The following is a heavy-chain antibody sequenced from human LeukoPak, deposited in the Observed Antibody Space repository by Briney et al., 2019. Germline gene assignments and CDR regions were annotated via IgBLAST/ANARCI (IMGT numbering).Heavy chain of an antibody. D-gene: IGHD3-16*01. J-gene: IGHJ4*02. CDR3: ARETDVSHLDY. CDR1: GFTFSSYA. V-gene: IGHV3-30-3*01. Sequence: GGSLRLSCAASGFTFSSYAMHWVRQAPGKGLEWVAVISYDGSNKYYADSVKGRFTISRDNSKNTLYLQMNSLRAEDTAVYYCARETDVSHLDYWGQGTLVTVSS. CDR2: ISYDGSNK.